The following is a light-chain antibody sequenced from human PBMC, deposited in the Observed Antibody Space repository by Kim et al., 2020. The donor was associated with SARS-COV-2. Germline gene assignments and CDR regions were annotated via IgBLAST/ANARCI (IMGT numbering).Light chain of an antibody. CDR1: QGISNY. Sequence: ASVGDRVTITCRASQGISNYLAWYQQKPGKVPKLLIYAASTLQSGVPSRFSGSGSGTYFTLTISSLQPEDVATYYCQKYNSAPWFTFGPGTKVDIK. CDR2: AAS. J-gene: IGKJ3*01. V-gene: IGKV1-27*01. CDR3: QKYNSAPWFT.